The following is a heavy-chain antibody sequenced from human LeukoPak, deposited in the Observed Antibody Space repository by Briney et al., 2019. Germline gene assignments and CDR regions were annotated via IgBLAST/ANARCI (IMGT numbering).Heavy chain of an antibody. CDR2: IYSGGST. J-gene: IGHJ4*02. Sequence: PGGSLRLSCAASGFTVSSNYRSWVRQAPGKGLEWVSVIYSGGSTYYADSVKGRFTISRDNSKNTLYLQMNSLRAEDTAVYYCARLAVVVAAYFDYWGQGTLVTVSS. CDR1: GFTVSSNY. V-gene: IGHV3-53*01. D-gene: IGHD2-15*01. CDR3: ARLAVVVAAYFDY.